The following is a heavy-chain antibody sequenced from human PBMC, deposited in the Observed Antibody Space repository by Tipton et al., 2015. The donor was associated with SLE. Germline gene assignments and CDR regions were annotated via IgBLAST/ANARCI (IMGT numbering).Heavy chain of an antibody. CDR2: IHYSGNT. V-gene: IGHV4-59*11. J-gene: IGHJ4*02. D-gene: IGHD6-19*01. CDR1: GGSFSVHY. CDR3: ARNSGWYRYDY. Sequence: TLSLTCAVYGGSFSVHYWSWSWIRQPPGKGLEWIGYIHYSGNTNYNPSLKSRVTLSVDTSKNQFSLKVTSVTAADTALYYCARNSGWYRYDYWGQGTLVTVSS.